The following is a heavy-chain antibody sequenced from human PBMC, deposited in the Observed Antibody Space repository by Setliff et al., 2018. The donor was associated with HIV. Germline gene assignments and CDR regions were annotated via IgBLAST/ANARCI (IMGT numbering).Heavy chain of an antibody. D-gene: IGHD3-22*01. CDR3: AKGFYYDTGDGRVRAFDI. CDR1: GFTFNTYA. Sequence: PGGSLRLSCAASGFTFNTYAVTWVRQAPGKGLEWVSTIAGNAINTYHADSVKGRFTISRDNSKNTLSLQMSSLRAEDTAVYFCAKGFYYDTGDGRVRAFDIWGQGTMVTVSS. J-gene: IGHJ3*02. V-gene: IGHV3-23*01. CDR2: IAGNAINT.